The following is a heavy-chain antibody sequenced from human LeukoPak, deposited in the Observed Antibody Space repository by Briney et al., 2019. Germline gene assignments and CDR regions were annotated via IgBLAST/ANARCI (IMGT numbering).Heavy chain of an antibody. CDR3: ARDLEYYYDSSTDAFDI. D-gene: IGHD3-22*01. Sequence: GGSLRLSCAASGFTFSSYAMHWVRQAPGKGLEWVAVISYDGSNKYYADSVKGRFTISRDNSKNTLYLQMNSLRAEDTAVYYCARDLEYYYDSSTDAFDIWGQGTMVTVSS. V-gene: IGHV3-30-3*01. CDR1: GFTFSSYA. J-gene: IGHJ3*02. CDR2: ISYDGSNK.